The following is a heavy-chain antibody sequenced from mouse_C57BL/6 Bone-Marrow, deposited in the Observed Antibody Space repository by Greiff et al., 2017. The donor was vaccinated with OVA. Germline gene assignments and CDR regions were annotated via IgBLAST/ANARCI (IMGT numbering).Heavy chain of an antibody. D-gene: IGHD2-1*01. CDR1: GYTFTSYW. CDR2: IDPNSGGT. J-gene: IGHJ1*03. Sequence: QVHVKQPGAELVKPGASVKLSCKASGYTFTSYWMHWVKQRPGRGLEWIGRIDPNSGGTKYNEEFKSKATPTVDKPSSTAYMQLSSLTSEDSAVYYCARNYGNYLYFDVWGTGTTVTVSS. CDR3: ARNYGNYLYFDV. V-gene: IGHV1-72*01.